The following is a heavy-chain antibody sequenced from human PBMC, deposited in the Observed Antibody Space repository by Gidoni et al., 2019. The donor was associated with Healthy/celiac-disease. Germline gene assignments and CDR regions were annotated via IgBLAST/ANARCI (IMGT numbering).Heavy chain of an antibody. D-gene: IGHD3-3*01. Sequence: QVQLVQSGAEVKKPGSSVKVSCKASGGTFNSYAINWVRQAPGQGLEWMGGIIPIFGTANYAQKFQGSVTIIADKSTSTAYMELSSLRSEDTAVYYCARSFWSGYYNQWFDPWGQGTLVTVSS. CDR2: IIPIFGTA. V-gene: IGHV1-69*06. CDR3: ARSFWSGYYNQWFDP. CDR1: GGTFNSYA. J-gene: IGHJ5*02.